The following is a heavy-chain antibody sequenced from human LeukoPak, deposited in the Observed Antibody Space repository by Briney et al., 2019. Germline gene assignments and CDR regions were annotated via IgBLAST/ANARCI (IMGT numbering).Heavy chain of an antibody. D-gene: IGHD3-10*01. Sequence: SETLSLTCTVSGGSISSSSFYWGWVRQPPGKGLEWIESIYYSGNTYYNPSLKSRVTISVDTTKNEFSLNLNSVTAADTAVYYCARGRFYYASGSFNWFDPWGLGTLVTVSS. CDR2: IYYSGNT. J-gene: IGHJ5*02. CDR1: GGSISSSSFY. CDR3: ARGRFYYASGSFNWFDP. V-gene: IGHV4-39*07.